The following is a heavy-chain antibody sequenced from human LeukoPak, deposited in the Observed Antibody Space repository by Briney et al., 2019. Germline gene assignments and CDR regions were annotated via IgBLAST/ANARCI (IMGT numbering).Heavy chain of an antibody. CDR1: GGSISSYY. V-gene: IGHV4-4*07. CDR2: IYASGST. J-gene: IGHJ4*02. Sequence: SETLSLTCTVSGGSISSYYWSWIRQPAGKGLEWIGRIYASGSTDYNPSLKSRVTMSVDTSKNQFSLKLNSVTAADTAVYYCAREGWAYGDYCSSTSCQSFEGYWGQGTLVTVSS. CDR3: AREGWAYGDYCSSTSCQSFEGY. D-gene: IGHD2-2*01.